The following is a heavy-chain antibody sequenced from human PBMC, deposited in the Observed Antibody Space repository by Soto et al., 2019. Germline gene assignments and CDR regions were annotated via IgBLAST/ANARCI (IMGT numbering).Heavy chain of an antibody. Sequence: QLQLQESGSGLVKPSQTLSLTCAVSGGSISSGGYSWSWIRQPPGKGLEWIGYMYHSGRTYYNPSLKSRVTISVDRSKKKFTLKLRSVTAADTAVYYCARGMTTVTTLDYWGQGTLFTVSP. CDR2: MYHSGRT. V-gene: IGHV4-30-2*01. CDR3: ARGMTTVTTLDY. J-gene: IGHJ4*02. CDR1: GGSISSGGYS. D-gene: IGHD4-4*01.